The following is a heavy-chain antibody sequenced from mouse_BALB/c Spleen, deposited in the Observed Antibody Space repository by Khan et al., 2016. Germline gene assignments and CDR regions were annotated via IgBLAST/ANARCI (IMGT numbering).Heavy chain of an antibody. J-gene: IGHJ1*01. V-gene: IGHV3-2*02. Sequence: EVQLQESGPGLVKPSQSLSLTCTVTGYSITSDYAWNWIRQFPGNKLEWMGYIIYSGTTNYNPSLKRRISITRDTSKNQFFLQLSSVTTEDTATYYCARQHYGNRFHWYFHVWGAGTTVTVSS. D-gene: IGHD1-1*01. CDR3: ARQHYGNRFHWYFHV. CDR1: GYSITSDYA. CDR2: IIYSGTT.